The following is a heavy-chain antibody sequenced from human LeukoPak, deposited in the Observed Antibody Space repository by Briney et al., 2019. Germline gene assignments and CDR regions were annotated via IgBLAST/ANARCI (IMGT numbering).Heavy chain of an antibody. J-gene: IGHJ4*02. D-gene: IGHD6-13*01. V-gene: IGHV3-23*01. CDR2: ISGSGGST. CDR3: AKLMQQLVLGHTYYFDY. Sequence: PGGSLRLSCAASGFTFSSYTMSWVRQAPGKGLEWVSAISGSGGSTYYADSVKGRFTISRDNSKNTLYLQMNSLRAEDTAVYYCAKLMQQLVLGHTYYFDYWGQGTLVTVSS. CDR1: GFTFSSYT.